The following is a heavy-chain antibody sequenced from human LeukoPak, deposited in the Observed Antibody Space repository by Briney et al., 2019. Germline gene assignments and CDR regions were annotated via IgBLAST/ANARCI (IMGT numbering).Heavy chain of an antibody. CDR2: IWFDGSRR. V-gene: IGHV3-33*08. J-gene: IGHJ4*02. CDR3: ARDFFRRSGRTDRPMYRHFDF. CDR1: GFSFSSYG. Sequence: PGGSLRLSCAVSGFSFSSYGIHWVRQAPGKGLEWVAVIWFDGSRRYYGDSVEGRFTISRDNSKNTVYLQMRGLRGEDTGIYYCARDFFRRSGRTDRPMYRHFDFWGQGTLVTVSS. D-gene: IGHD3-10*01.